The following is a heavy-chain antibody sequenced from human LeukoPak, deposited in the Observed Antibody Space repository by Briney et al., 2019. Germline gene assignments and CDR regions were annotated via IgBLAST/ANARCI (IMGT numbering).Heavy chain of an antibody. CDR2: IYYSGST. D-gene: IGHD2-2*01. Sequence: SETLSLTCTVSGGSISSYYWSWIRQPPGKGLEWIGHIYYSGSTKYNPSLKSRVTISVDTSKNQFSLGLSSVTAADTAVYYCARVVPGALGYYYYGMDVWGKGTTVTVSS. V-gene: IGHV4-59*01. CDR3: ARVVPGALGYYYYGMDV. CDR1: GGSISSYY. J-gene: IGHJ6*04.